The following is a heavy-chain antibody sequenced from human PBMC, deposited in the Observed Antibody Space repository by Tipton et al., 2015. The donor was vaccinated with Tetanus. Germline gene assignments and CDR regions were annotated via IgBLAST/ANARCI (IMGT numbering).Heavy chain of an antibody. J-gene: IGHJ5*01. CDR1: GDSLVRGGYY. D-gene: IGHD6-13*01. CDR2: IYHTGAA. CDR3: ARDFGSNHNWFDP. V-gene: IGHV4-31*03. Sequence: TLSLTCTVSGDSLVRGGYYWTWIRHLPGKGLEWIGYIYHTGAAHYNPSLKSRVTLSVDMSKNQFFLKMISMTAADTAVYFCARDFGSNHNWFDPWGQGTTVTVSS.